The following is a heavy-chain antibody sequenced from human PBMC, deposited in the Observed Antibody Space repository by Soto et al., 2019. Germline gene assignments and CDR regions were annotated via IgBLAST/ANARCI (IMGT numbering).Heavy chain of an antibody. CDR1: SGSISSSNW. D-gene: IGHD6-6*01. J-gene: IGHJ6*03. CDR3: ARGYGRGSSSFYYYYYMDV. Sequence: LETLPHTCAVSSGSISSSNWWSWVRQPPGKGLEWIGEIYHSGSTNYNPSLKSRVTISVDKSKNQFSLKLSSVTAADTAVYYCARGYGRGSSSFYYYYYMDVWGKGTTVTVSS. V-gene: IGHV4-4*02. CDR2: IYHSGST.